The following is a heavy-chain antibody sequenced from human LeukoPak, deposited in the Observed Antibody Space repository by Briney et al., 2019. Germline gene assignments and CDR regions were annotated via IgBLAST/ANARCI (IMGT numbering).Heavy chain of an antibody. V-gene: IGHV3-74*01. CDR1: GFTFRSYW. CDR2: INSDGSST. CDR3: ARDRLWSLPQLVVTANYYFDY. D-gene: IGHD2-21*02. J-gene: IGHJ4*02. Sequence: TGGSLRLSCAASGFTFRSYWMHWVRQAPGKGPVWVSRINSDGSSTSYADSVKGRFTISRDNAKNTLYLQMNSLRAEDTAVYYCARDRLWSLPQLVVTANYYFDYWGQGTLVTVSS.